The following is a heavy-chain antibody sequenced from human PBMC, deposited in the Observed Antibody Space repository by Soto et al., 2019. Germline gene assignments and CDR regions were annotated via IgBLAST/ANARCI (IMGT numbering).Heavy chain of an antibody. CDR1: GFTFSSSA. CDR3: ARYIPGVRYYGMDV. CDR2: IGESGTPT. D-gene: IGHD2-2*01. J-gene: IGHJ6*02. V-gene: IGHV3-23*01. Sequence: PGGSLRLSCAASGFTFSSSAMKWVRQAPGKGLEWVSLIGESGTPTYYANSVKGRFTISRDNSGNTLFLEMYSLRAEDTAVYYCARYIPGVRYYGMDVWGQGTTVTVSS.